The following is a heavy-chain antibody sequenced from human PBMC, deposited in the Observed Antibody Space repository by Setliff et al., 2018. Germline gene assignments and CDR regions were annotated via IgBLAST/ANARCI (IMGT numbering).Heavy chain of an antibody. CDR1: GYTFTTYG. J-gene: IGHJ4*02. CDR2: ISGYNGNT. D-gene: IGHD2-21*01. Sequence: ASVKVSCKASGYTFTTYGVAWVRQAPGQGLEWLGWISGYNGNTNYAQRFQGRVTFTTDTSATTAYMDLRSLRSDDMAVYYCARGYCDGIGCPAPLYYFDSWGQGTLVTVSS. CDR3: ARGYCDGIGCPAPLYYFDS. V-gene: IGHV1-18*03.